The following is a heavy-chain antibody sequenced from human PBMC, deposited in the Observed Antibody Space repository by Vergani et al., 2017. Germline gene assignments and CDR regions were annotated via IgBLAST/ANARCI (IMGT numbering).Heavy chain of an antibody. Sequence: QVQLQESGPGLVKPSETLSLTCTVSGGSISSYYWSWIRQPPGKGLEWIGYIYYSGSTNYNPSLQSRVTLSLDTSKNQFSLKLSSVTAADTAVDYCARLVAGLHYGMDVWGQGTTVTVSS. CDR1: GGSISSYY. D-gene: IGHD5-12*01. J-gene: IGHJ6*02. V-gene: IGHV4-59*08. CDR2: IYYSGST. CDR3: ARLVAGLHYGMDV.